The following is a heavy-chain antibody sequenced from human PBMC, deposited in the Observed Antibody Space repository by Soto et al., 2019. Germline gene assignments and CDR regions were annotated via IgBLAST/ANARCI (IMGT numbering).Heavy chain of an antibody. CDR3: ARERADTTIDY. V-gene: IGHV1-69*04. Sequence: QVQLVQSGPEVTKPGSSVKVSCKASGDTFSSNVLSWVRQAPGQGLEWMGNIIPIVGVPTYAQKFRGRVTINADKSTTTVYMELGILRFQDTAVYYCARERADTTIDYWGQGTLVTVS. CDR1: GDTFSSNV. J-gene: IGHJ4*02. CDR2: IIPIVGVP. D-gene: IGHD6-25*01.